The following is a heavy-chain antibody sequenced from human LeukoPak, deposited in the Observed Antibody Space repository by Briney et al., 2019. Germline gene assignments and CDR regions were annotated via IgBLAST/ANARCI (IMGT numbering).Heavy chain of an antibody. CDR1: GGTFSSYA. Sequence: ASVKVSCKASGGTFSSYAISWVRQAPGQGLEWMGGIIPIFGTANYAQKFQGRVTITADESTSTAYMELSSLRSEDTAVYYCARAEGPLGDYGDYEGWFGPWGQGTPVTVSS. V-gene: IGHV1-69*13. CDR3: ARAEGPLGDYGDYEGWFGP. J-gene: IGHJ5*02. CDR2: IIPIFGTA. D-gene: IGHD4-17*01.